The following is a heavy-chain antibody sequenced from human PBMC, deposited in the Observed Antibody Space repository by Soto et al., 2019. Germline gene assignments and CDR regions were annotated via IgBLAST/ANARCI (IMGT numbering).Heavy chain of an antibody. CDR1: GDTFKNCV. CDR3: AAELGFGKLSVV. V-gene: IGHV1-69*01. Sequence: QVQVVQPGVEVRRPGSSVKVSCKASGDTFKNCVISWVRQAPGQGLEWMGGIIPLFGTTDFAQRFQGRLTITSDESTITAYMELSRLRSEDTATYYCAAELGFGKLSVVWGQGTTVIVSS. D-gene: IGHD3-10*01. J-gene: IGHJ6*02. CDR2: IIPLFGTT.